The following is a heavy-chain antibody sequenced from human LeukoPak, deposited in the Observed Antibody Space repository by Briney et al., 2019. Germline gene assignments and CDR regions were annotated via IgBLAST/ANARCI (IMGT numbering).Heavy chain of an antibody. CDR3: ARDRVGYSGYDSEVDY. Sequence: AASVKVSCKASGYTFTSYGISWVRQAPGQGLEWMGWISAYNGNTNYAQKLQGRVTMTTDTSTSTAYMELRSLRSDDTAVYYCARDRVGYSGYDSEVDYWGQGTLVTVSS. V-gene: IGHV1-18*01. CDR2: ISAYNGNT. D-gene: IGHD5-12*01. CDR1: GYTFTSYG. J-gene: IGHJ4*02.